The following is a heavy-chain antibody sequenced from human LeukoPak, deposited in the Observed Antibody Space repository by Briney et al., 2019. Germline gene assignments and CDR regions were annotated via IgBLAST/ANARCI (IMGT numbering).Heavy chain of an antibody. CDR3: ARNYDNSGYTAFGY. J-gene: IGHJ4*02. CDR1: GGSISSYY. V-gene: IGHV4-59*01. D-gene: IGHD3-22*01. Sequence: SETLSLTCSVSGGSISSYYWSWIRQSPGKGLEWIGHIYSSGSTNYNPSLKSRVTISIDTSKNQFSLKLSSVTAADTALYYCARNYDNSGYTAFGYWGRGTLVTVSS. CDR2: IYSSGST.